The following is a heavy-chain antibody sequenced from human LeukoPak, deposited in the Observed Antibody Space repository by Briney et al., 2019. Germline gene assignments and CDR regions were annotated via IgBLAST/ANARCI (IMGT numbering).Heavy chain of an antibody. J-gene: IGHJ4*02. D-gene: IGHD6-13*01. CDR1: ESSVGSNY. Sequence: GGSLRLSCAASESSVGSNYMTWVRQAPGKGLEWVSLIYSGGSTYYADSVKGRFTISRDNSKNTLYLQMNSLRAEDTAVYYCAREKEAAAGQTYYFDYWGQGTLVTVSS. V-gene: IGHV3-66*01. CDR2: IYSGGST. CDR3: AREKEAAAGQTYYFDY.